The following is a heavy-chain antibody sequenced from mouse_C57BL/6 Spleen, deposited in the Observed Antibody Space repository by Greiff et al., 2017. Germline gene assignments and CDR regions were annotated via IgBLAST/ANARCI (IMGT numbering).Heavy chain of an antibody. D-gene: IGHD1-1*01. V-gene: IGHV5-17*01. Sequence: EVKVVESGGGLVQPGESLKLSCAASGFTFSDYGMHWVRQAPEKGLEWVAYISSGSSSIYYADTVKGRFTISRDNAKNTLFLQLTSLRSDDTAMYYGARQGSTVVSWDMDVWGTGTTVTVSS. CDR3: ARQGSTVVSWDMDV. J-gene: IGHJ1*03. CDR1: GFTFSDYG. CDR2: ISSGSSSI.